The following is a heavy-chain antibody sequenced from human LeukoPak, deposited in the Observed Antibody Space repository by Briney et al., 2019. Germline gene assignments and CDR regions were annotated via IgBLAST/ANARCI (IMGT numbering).Heavy chain of an antibody. D-gene: IGHD3-10*01. J-gene: IGHJ6*02. CDR3: ARALRGVRYYYGMEV. V-gene: IGHV5-51*01. Sequence: GESLKISCKGSGYSFTSYWIGWVRQMPGKGLEWMGIIYPGDSDTRYSPSFQGQVTISADKSISTAYLQWSSLKASDTAMYYCARALRGVRYYYGMEVWGQGTTVTVSS. CDR2: IYPGDSDT. CDR1: GYSFTSYW.